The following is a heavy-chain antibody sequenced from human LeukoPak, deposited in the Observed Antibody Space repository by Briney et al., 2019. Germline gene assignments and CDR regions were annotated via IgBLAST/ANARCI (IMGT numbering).Heavy chain of an antibody. CDR1: GFTFSSYA. D-gene: IGHD6-13*01. J-gene: IGHJ4*02. Sequence: GRSLRLSCAASGFTFSSYAMHWVRQAPGKGLEWVAVISYDGSNKYYADSVKGRFTISRDNSKNTLYLQMNSLRAEDTAVYYCAKDEGYLPPYWGQGTLVTVSS. CDR3: AKDEGYLPPY. V-gene: IGHV3-30*04. CDR2: ISYDGSNK.